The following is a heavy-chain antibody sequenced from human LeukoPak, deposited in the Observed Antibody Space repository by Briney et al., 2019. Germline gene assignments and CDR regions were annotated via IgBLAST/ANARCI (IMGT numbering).Heavy chain of an antibody. CDR2: IWYDGSNK. J-gene: IGHJ3*02. V-gene: IGHV3-33*01. CDR3: ARDHSSGYYGAFDI. CDR1: GFTFSSYG. Sequence: PGGSLRLSCAASGFTFSSYGVHWVRQAPGKGLEWVAVIWYDGSNKYYADSVKGRFTISRDNSKNTLYLQMNSLRAEDTAVYYCARDHSSGYYGAFDIWGQGTMVTVSS. D-gene: IGHD3-22*01.